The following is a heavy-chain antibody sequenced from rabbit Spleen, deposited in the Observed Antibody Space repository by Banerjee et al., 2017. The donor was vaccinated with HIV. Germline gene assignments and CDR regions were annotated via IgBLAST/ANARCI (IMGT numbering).Heavy chain of an antibody. J-gene: IGHJ4*01. CDR3: VREVAAKFSL. D-gene: IGHD4-1*01. CDR2: IDPVFGIT. CDR1: GFDFSSYG. V-gene: IGHV1S7*01. Sequence: QSLEESGGGLVQPGGSLKLSCKASGFDFSSYGVSWVRQAPGKGLEWIGYIDPVFGITYYANWVNGRLTISSHNAQNTLFLQLNSLTAADTATYFCVREVAAKFSLWGQGTLVTVS.